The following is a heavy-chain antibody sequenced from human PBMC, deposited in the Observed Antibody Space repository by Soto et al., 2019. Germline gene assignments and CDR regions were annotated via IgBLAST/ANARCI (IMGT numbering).Heavy chain of an antibody. Sequence: GGSLRLSCAASGFTFSNYAMSWVRQAPGKGLEWVSGISGSGRSTYYADSVKGRFTITRDNSRNTMSLQVNSLRAEDTAVYYCAKLKAASGLVTSYIDFWGKGSLVTVSS. V-gene: IGHV3-23*01. CDR3: AKLKAASGLVTSYIDF. D-gene: IGHD1-26*01. CDR2: ISGSGRST. CDR1: GFTFSNYA. J-gene: IGHJ4*02.